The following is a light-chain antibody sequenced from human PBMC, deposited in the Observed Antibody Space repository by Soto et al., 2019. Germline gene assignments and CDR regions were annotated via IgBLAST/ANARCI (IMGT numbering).Light chain of an antibody. J-gene: IGKJ1*01. V-gene: IGKV1-5*03. CDR1: QSISSW. CDR3: QQYHSYWT. CDR2: KAS. Sequence: DIQMTQAPSTLSASVGHRVIITCRASQSISSWLAWYQQKPGKAPKLLIYKASSLESGVPSRFSGSGSGTEFTLTISSLQPDDFAIYYCQQYHSYWTFGQGTKVEIK.